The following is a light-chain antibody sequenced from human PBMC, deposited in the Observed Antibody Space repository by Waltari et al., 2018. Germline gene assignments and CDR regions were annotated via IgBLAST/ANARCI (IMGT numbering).Light chain of an antibody. V-gene: IGKV1-33*01. CDR1: QGINNY. J-gene: IGKJ2*03. Sequence: DIQMTQSPSSLSASVGDRVTITCRASQGINNYLSWYQQKPGKAPKRLIYYASSLESGVPSRFSGSGSWTDYILTISSLQPEDIATYYCQQYDNFPYSFGQGTKLEIK. CDR2: YAS. CDR3: QQYDNFPYS.